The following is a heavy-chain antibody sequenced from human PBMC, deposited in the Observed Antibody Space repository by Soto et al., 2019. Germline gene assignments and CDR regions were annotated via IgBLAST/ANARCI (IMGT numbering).Heavy chain of an antibody. J-gene: IGHJ4*02. D-gene: IGHD6-19*01. Sequence: QVQLVQSGAEEKKPGASVKVSCKASGYTFTAYAMHWVRQAPGQRLEWMGWINAGNGNTKYSQKFQGRVTITRDTSASTAYMELSSLRSEDTAVYYCTRAVAVPADFDYWGQGTLVTVSS. V-gene: IGHV1-3*05. CDR2: INAGNGNT. CDR3: TRAVAVPADFDY. CDR1: GYTFTAYA.